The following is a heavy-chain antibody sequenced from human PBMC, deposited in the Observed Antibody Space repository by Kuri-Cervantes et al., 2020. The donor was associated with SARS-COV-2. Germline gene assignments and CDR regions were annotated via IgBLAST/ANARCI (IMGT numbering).Heavy chain of an antibody. CDR1: GGSFSGYQ. D-gene: IGHD4-17*01. CDR3: ARKRTTVTTFWFDP. V-gene: IGHV4-34*01. Sequence: GSLRLSCAVYGGSFSGYQWSWIRQPPGKGLEWIGEINHSGSTNYNPSLKSRVTISVDTSKNQFSLKLSSVTAADTAVYYCARKRTTVTTFWFDPWGQGTLVTVSS. CDR2: INHSGST. J-gene: IGHJ5*02.